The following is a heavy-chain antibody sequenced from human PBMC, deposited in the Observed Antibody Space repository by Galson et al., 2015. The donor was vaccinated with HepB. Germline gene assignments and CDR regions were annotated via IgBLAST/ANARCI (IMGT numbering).Heavy chain of an antibody. D-gene: IGHD5-24*01. V-gene: IGHV1-69*13. Sequence: SVKVSCKASGGTFSSYAISWVRQAPGHGLEWMGGIIPIFGTANYAQKFQGRVTITADESTSTAYMELSSLRSEDTAVYYCARRVEMATWGDAFDIWGQGTLVTVSS. CDR2: IIPIFGTA. CDR3: ARRVEMATWGDAFDI. CDR1: GGTFSSYA. J-gene: IGHJ3*02.